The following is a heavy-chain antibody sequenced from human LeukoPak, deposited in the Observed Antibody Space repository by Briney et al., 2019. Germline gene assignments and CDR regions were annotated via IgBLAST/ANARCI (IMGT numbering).Heavy chain of an antibody. CDR1: GYTFTSTG. CDR2: ISPYNGNT. D-gene: IGHD6-13*01. CDR3: TRDYLTAAGSDAFDI. J-gene: IGHJ3*02. V-gene: IGHV1-18*01. Sequence: ASVKVSCKASGYTFTSTGINWVRQAPGQGLEWMAWISPYNGNTKYARKFQGRVTVTTDTSTTTAYMDLRSLRSDDTAVYYCTRDYLTAAGSDAFDIWGQGTMVTVFS.